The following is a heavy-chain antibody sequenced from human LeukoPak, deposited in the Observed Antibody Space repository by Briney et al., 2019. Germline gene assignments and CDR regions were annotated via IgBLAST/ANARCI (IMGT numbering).Heavy chain of an antibody. CDR3: AIHKGELHGYYYYGMDV. J-gene: IGHJ6*02. CDR1: GGSISSYY. CDR2: IYYSGST. V-gene: IGHV4-59*08. Sequence: SETLSLTCTVSGGSISSYYWSWIRQPPGKGLEWIGYIYYSGSTNYNPSLKSRVTISVDTSKNQFSLKLSSVTAADTAVYYCAIHKGELHGYYYYGMDVWGQGTTVTVSS. D-gene: IGHD1-26*01.